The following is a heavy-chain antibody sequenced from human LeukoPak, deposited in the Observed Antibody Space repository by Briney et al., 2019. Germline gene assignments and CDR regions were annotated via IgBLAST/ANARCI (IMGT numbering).Heavy chain of an antibody. CDR1: GGSISSHY. V-gene: IGHV4-59*11. CDR3: ARGTVTTGYFDY. D-gene: IGHD4-17*01. J-gene: IGHJ4*02. Sequence: KTSETLSLTCTVSGGSISSHYWSWIRQPPGKGLEWIGYIHYSGGTNYNPSLKSRVTMSVDTSKNQLSLRVSSVTAADTAVYYCARGTVTTGYFDYWGQGTLVTVSS. CDR2: IHYSGGT.